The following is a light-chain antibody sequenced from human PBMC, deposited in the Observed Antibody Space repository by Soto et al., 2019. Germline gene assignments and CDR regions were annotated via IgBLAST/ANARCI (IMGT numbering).Light chain of an antibody. CDR2: ASS. V-gene: IGKV1-9*01. CDR1: QGIGTY. J-gene: IGKJ1*01. CDR3: QQVDSCPRT. Sequence: IQLTQSPSSPSASVGDRVTVTCRASQGIGTYLVWYQQKSGKAPTVLIYASSTLQTGVPSRFSGSGSGTDFSLTISSLHPEDVATYYCQQVDSCPRTFGQGTKVDI.